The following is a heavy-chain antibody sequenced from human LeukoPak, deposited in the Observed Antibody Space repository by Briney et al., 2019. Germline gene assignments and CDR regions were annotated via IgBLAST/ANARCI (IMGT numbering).Heavy chain of an antibody. Sequence: SGPALVKPTQTLTLTCTFSGFSLSTSGMCVSWIRQPPGKALEWLARIDWDDDKYYSTSLKTRLTISKDTSKNQVVLTMTNMDPVDTATYYCARNYYGSSGYLIRSYFDYWGQGTLVTVSS. CDR1: GFSLSTSGMC. D-gene: IGHD3-22*01. CDR3: ARNYYGSSGYLIRSYFDY. CDR2: IDWDDDK. V-gene: IGHV2-70*11. J-gene: IGHJ4*02.